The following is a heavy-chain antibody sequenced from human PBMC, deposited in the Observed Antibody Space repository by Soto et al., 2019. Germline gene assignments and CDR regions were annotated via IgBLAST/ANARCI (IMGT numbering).Heavy chain of an antibody. J-gene: IGHJ4*02. CDR1: GGSISSYY. Sequence: SETLSLTCTVSGGSISSYYWSWIRQPPGKGLEWIGYIYYSGSTNYNPSLKSRVTISVDTSKNQFSLKLSSVTAADTAVYYCARAEGYNWNDLLFDYWGQGTLVTVSS. V-gene: IGHV4-59*01. CDR2: IYYSGST. D-gene: IGHD1-20*01. CDR3: ARAEGYNWNDLLFDY.